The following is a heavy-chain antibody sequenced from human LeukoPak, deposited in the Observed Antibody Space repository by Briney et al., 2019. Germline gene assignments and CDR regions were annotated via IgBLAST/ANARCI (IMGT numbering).Heavy chain of an antibody. CDR1: GFTFSSYA. V-gene: IGHV3-23*01. J-gene: IGHJ4*02. CDR3: AKVGGPYEYYFDY. Sequence: GGSLRLSCAASGFTFSSYAMSWVRQAPGKGLEWVSAISGSGGSTYYADSVKGRFTISRDNSKNTLYLQMNSLRAEHTAVYYCAKVGGPYEYYFDYWGQGALVTVSS. CDR2: ISGSGGST. D-gene: IGHD3-10*01.